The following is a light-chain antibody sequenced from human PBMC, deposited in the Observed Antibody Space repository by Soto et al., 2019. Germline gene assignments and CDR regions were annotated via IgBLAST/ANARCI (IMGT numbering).Light chain of an antibody. Sequence: DIQMTQSPSTLSASVGDRVTITCRASQSISSWLAWYQQKPGKAPKLLIYKASSLESGVPSRFSGSGSGTEFPLTISSLQPDDFGTYYCQQYNSYSQTFGQGTKVDIK. V-gene: IGKV1-5*03. CDR1: QSISSW. CDR2: KAS. CDR3: QQYNSYSQT. J-gene: IGKJ1*01.